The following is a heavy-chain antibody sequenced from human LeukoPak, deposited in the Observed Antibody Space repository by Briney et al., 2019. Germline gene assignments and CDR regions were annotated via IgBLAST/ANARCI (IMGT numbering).Heavy chain of an antibody. D-gene: IGHD1-26*01. CDR1: GYTFTSYD. CDR2: MNPNSGNT. CDR3: ARSPTTSYWFDP. V-gene: IGHV1-8*01. J-gene: IGHJ5*02. Sequence: ASVKVSCKASGYTFTSYDINWVRQATGQGLEWMGWMNPNSGNTGYAQKFQGRVTMTRNTSISTAYMELSSLRSEDTGVYYCARSPTTSYWFDPWGQGTLVTVSS.